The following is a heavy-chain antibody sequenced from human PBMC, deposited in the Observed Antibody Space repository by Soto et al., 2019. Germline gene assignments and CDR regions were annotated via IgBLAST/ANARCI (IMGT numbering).Heavy chain of an antibody. Sequence: GGSLRLSCAASGFTFSSYGMHWVRQAPGKGLEWVAVISYDGSNKYYADSVKGRFTISRDNSKNTLYLQMNSLRAEDTAVYYCAKAYYDFWSGPMMYYYGMDVWGQGTTVTVSS. D-gene: IGHD3-3*01. V-gene: IGHV3-30*18. CDR2: ISYDGSNK. J-gene: IGHJ6*02. CDR3: AKAYYDFWSGPMMYYYGMDV. CDR1: GFTFSSYG.